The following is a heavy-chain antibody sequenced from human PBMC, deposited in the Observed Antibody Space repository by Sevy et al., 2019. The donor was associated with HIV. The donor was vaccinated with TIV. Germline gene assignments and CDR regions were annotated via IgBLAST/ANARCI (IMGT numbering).Heavy chain of an antibody. J-gene: IGHJ4*02. CDR2: ISYDEAHK. Sequence: GGSLRLSCVTSGFTFRTSGMHWVRQSPGKGVEWVAIISYDEAHKNYADSVRGRFSISKDNSKNTLYLQMSSLKTEDTAVYYCAKDYSAGITFVRGAYRARGDYFDYWGQGTQVTVSS. D-gene: IGHD3-10*01. V-gene: IGHV3-30*18. CDR1: GFTFRTSG. CDR3: AKDYSAGITFVRGAYRARGDYFDY.